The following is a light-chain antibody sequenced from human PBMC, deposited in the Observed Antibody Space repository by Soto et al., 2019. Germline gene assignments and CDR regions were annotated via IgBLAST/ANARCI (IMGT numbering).Light chain of an antibody. J-gene: IGLJ3*02. CDR1: SSDIGGYNY. V-gene: IGLV2-8*01. CDR2: EVS. CDR3: TSYAGSNNLV. Sequence: QSALTQPPSASGSPGQSVTISCTGTSSDIGGYNYVSWYQQYPGKAPKLIIYEVSKRPSGVPDRFSGSKSGNTASLTVSGLQAEDEADYYCTSYAGSNNLVFAGGTQLTVL.